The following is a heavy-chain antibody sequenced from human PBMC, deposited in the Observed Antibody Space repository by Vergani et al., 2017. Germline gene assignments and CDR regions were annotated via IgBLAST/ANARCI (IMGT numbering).Heavy chain of an antibody. D-gene: IGHD5-18*01. J-gene: IGHJ3*02. CDR1: GGSISSYY. CDR3: ARWGVAAMVYAFDI. Sequence: QVQLQESGPGLVKPSETLSLTCTVSGGSISSYYWSWIRQPPGKGLEWIGYIYYSGSTNYNPSLKSRVTISVDTSKNQFSLKLSSVTAADTAVYYCARWGVAAMVYAFDIWGQGTMVTVSS. V-gene: IGHV4-59*01. CDR2: IYYSGST.